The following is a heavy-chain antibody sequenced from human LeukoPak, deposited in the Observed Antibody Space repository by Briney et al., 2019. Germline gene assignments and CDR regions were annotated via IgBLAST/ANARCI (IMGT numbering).Heavy chain of an antibody. J-gene: IGHJ3*02. D-gene: IGHD3-22*01. CDR2: INHSGST. Sequence: SETLSLTCAVYGGSFSGYYWSWLRQPPGKGLEWIGEINHSGSTNYNPSLKSRVTISVDTSKNQFSLKLSSVTAADTAVYYCARGLYDSSGYGPDDAFDIWGQGTMVTVSS. CDR3: ARGLYDSSGYGPDDAFDI. V-gene: IGHV4-34*01. CDR1: GGSFSGYY.